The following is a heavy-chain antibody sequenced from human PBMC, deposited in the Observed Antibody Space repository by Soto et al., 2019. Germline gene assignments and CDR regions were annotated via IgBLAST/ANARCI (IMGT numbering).Heavy chain of an antibody. J-gene: IGHJ4*02. CDR2: ISSSGFT. V-gene: IGHV4-59*01. CDR1: GGSITPYY. Sequence: QVQLQESGPGLVKPSETLSLTCTVSGGSITPYYWSWIRQPPGKRLEWIGYISSSGFTNYNPSLNSRDTISVDTSKNQFSLKLSSVTAADTAVYYCVRDCYSSSCFDLWGQGTLVTVSS. CDR3: VRDCYSSSCFDL. D-gene: IGHD6-13*01.